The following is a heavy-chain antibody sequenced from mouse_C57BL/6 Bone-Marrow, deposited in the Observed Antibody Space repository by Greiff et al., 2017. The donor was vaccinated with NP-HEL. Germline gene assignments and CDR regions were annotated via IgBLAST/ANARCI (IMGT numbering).Heavy chain of an antibody. V-gene: IGHV1-50*01. CDR2: IDPSDSYT. CDR1: GYTFTSYW. D-gene: IGHD1-1*01. J-gene: IGHJ3*01. CDR3: ARSRDYGSSYLAWFAY. Sequence: VQLQQPGAELVKPGASVKLSCKASGYTFTSYWMQWVKQRPGQGLEWIGEIDPSDSYTNYNQKFKGKATLTVDTSSRTAYMQLSSLTSEDSAVYYCARSRDYGSSYLAWFAYWGQGTLVTVSA.